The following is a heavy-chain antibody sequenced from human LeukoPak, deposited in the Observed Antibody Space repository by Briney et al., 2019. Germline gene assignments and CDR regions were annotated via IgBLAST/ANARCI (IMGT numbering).Heavy chain of an antibody. J-gene: IGHJ4*02. CDR1: GYTFTSYG. Sequence: GASVKVSCKASGYTFTSYGISWVRQAPGQGLERIGWISAYNGNTNYAQKLQGRVTITTDESTSTAYMELSSLRSEDTAVYYCARNRDGYNDWGQGTLVTVSS. V-gene: IGHV1-18*01. CDR2: ISAYNGNT. D-gene: IGHD5-24*01. CDR3: ARNRDGYND.